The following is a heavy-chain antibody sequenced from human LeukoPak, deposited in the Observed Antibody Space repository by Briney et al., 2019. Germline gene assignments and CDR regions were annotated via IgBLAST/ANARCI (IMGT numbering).Heavy chain of an antibody. CDR2: IYYSGST. CDR3: ARPDPQQIGWFDP. Sequence: PSETLSLTCTVSGGSISSYYWSWIRQPPGKGLEWIGYIYYSGSTNYNPSLKSRVTISVDTSKNQFSLKLSSVTAADTAVYYCARPDPQQIGWFDPWGQGTLVTVSS. J-gene: IGHJ5*02. D-gene: IGHD6-13*01. V-gene: IGHV4-59*08. CDR1: GGSISSYY.